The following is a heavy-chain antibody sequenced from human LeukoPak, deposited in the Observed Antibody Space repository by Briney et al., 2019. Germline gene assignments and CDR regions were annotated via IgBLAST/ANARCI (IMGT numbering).Heavy chain of an antibody. J-gene: IGHJ4*02. CDR2: VSPPGGGT. D-gene: IGHD7-27*01. V-gene: IGHV3-23*01. CDR1: GFTFSNHG. CDR3: ARDLAWGAFDS. Sequence: GGTLRLSCAASGFTFSNHGMNWVRQAPGKGLEWLSGVSPPGGGTYYADSVKGRFTISRDDSKNTLSLQMSSLTVEDTAIYYCARDLAWGAFDSWGQGTLVAVSS.